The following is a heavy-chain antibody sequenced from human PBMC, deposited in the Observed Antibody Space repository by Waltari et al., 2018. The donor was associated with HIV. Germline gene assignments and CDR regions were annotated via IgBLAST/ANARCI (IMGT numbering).Heavy chain of an antibody. Sequence: QVQLVESGGGVVQPGRSLRLSCAASGFTFSSYGMHWVRQAPGKGLEWVAVISDDGSNKYYADSVKGRFTISRDNSKNTLYLQMNSLRAEDTAVYYCAKDAQDGTWGQGTLVTVSS. V-gene: IGHV3-30*18. CDR2: ISDDGSNK. CDR1: GFTFSSYG. D-gene: IGHD1-26*01. J-gene: IGHJ5*02. CDR3: AKDAQDGT.